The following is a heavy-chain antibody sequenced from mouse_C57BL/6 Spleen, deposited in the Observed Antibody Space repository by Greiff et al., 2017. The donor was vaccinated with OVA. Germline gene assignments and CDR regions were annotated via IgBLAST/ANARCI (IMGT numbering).Heavy chain of an antibody. J-gene: IGHJ3*01. CDR3: AKREGLVYFAY. V-gene: IGHV2-3*01. CDR2: IWGDGST. Sequence: VQLQESGPGLVAPSQSLTITCTVSGFSLTSYGVSWVRQPPGKGLEWLGVIWGDGSTKYHSALISRLSISKDNSKSQVFLKLNSLQTADTATYYCAKREGLVYFAYWGQGTLVTVSA. CDR1: GFSLTSYG. D-gene: IGHD2-1*01.